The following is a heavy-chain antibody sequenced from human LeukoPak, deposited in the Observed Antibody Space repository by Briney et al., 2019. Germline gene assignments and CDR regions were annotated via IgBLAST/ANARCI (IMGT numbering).Heavy chain of an antibody. V-gene: IGHV3-7*01. CDR1: GFTFSDYT. CDR3: ARGRGDPWYYYYYMDV. CDR2: IKQDGSEK. D-gene: IGHD7-27*01. Sequence: PGGSLRLSCAASGFTFSDYTMNWVRQAPGKGLEWVANIKQDGSEKYYVDSVKGRFTISRDNAKNSLYLQMNSLRAEDTAVYYCARGRGDPWYYYYYMDVWGKGTTVTVSS. J-gene: IGHJ6*03.